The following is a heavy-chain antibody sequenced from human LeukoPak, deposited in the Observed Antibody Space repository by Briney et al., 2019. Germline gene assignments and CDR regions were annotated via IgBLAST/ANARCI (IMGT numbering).Heavy chain of an antibody. CDR1: GFTFSSYW. D-gene: IGHD7-27*01. J-gene: IGHJ3*02. CDR2: IRPDGTEK. V-gene: IGHV3-7*03. Sequence: QPGGSLRLSCAVSGFTFSSYWMNWVRQAPGKGPEWVANIRPDGTEKFYVDSVKGRFTVSRDNAKNSLYLQMNSLRAEDTALYHCARDRDWGAHQHAFDIWGQGTMVTVSS. CDR3: ARDRDWGAHQHAFDI.